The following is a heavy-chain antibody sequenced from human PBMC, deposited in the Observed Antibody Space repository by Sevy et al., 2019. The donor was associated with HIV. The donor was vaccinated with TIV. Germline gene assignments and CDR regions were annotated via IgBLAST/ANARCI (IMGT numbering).Heavy chain of an antibody. J-gene: IGHJ4*02. V-gene: IGHV3-30*02. CDR1: GFTLSNYD. CDR2: IQYDGSIQ. CDR3: AKRGSKSDYALGY. D-gene: IGHD4-17*01. Sequence: GGSLRLSCIESGFTLSNYDIHWVRQAAGKGLEWVAFIQYDGSIQYYADSVKGRFTISRDNSKNTLYLQMNSLRPEDTAIYYCAKRGSKSDYALGYWGQGTLVTVSS.